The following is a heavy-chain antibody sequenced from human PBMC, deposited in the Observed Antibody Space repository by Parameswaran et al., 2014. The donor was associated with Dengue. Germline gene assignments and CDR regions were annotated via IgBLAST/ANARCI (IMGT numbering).Heavy chain of an antibody. Sequence: VRQMPGKGLEWMGIIYPGDSDTRYSPSFQGQVTISADKSISTAYLQWSSLKASDTAMYYCARAGDSSSWYDSYGMDVWGQGTTVTVSS. D-gene: IGHD6-13*01. CDR3: ARAGDSSSWYDSYGMDV. CDR2: IYPGDSDT. J-gene: IGHJ6*02. V-gene: IGHV5-51*01.